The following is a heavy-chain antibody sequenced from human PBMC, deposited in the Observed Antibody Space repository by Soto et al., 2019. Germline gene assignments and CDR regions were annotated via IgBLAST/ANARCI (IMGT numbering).Heavy chain of an antibody. V-gene: IGHV4-39*02. CDR2: SSYGGIT. J-gene: IGHJ6*02. CDR1: GGSISISDTNYY. D-gene: IGHD2-2*02. CDR3: GRGGHCSSTSCYTGYYYYGMDV. Sequence: QLQLQESGPGLVKPSETLSLTCTVSGGSISISDTNYYWGWIRQPPGKGLEWIGSSSYGGITYHNPSLKSRVTMSIDTSKSHFSLKVTSVTAADTAVYYCGRGGHCSSTSCYTGYYYYGMDVWGQGTTVTVSS.